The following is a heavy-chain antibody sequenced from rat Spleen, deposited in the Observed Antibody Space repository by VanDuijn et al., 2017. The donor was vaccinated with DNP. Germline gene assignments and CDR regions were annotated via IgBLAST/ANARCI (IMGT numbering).Heavy chain of an antibody. Sequence: EVQLQESGPGLVRPSQSLSLTCSVTGYSLTSTYWGWIRKFPGNKMAWIGHISYSGRTTYNPSLKSRISISRDTSKNQFFLQLNSVSTDDTATYYCARWRIGPHYFDYWGQGVMVTVSS. J-gene: IGHJ2*01. V-gene: IGHV3-1*01. CDR3: ARWRIGPHYFDY. CDR2: ISYSGRT. CDR1: GYSLTSTY. D-gene: IGHD1-11*01.